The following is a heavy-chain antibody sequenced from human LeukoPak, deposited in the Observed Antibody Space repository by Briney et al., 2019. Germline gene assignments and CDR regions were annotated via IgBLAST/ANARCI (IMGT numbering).Heavy chain of an antibody. J-gene: IGHJ4*02. D-gene: IGHD5-24*01. CDR2: ISYDGSNK. CDR3: ARVEMATISVGYFDY. CDR1: GFTFSSYA. V-gene: IGHV3-30-3*01. Sequence: QSGGSLRLSCAASGFTFSSYAMHWVRQAPGKGLEWVAVISYDGSNKYYADSVKGRFTISRDNSKNTLYLQMNSLRAEDTAVYYCARVEMATISVGYFDYWGQGTLVTVSS.